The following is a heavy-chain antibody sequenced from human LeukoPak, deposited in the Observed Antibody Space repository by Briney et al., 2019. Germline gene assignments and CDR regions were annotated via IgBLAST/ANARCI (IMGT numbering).Heavy chain of an antibody. Sequence: GGSLRLSCAASGFTFSSYGMSWVRQAPGKGLEWVSAISGSGGSTYYADSVKGRFIISRDNSKNTLYLQMNSLRAEDTAVYYCARGTFPSTYYYGSGSYLSYYSYYYMDVWGKGTTVTISS. CDR1: GFTFSSYG. CDR2: ISGSGGST. J-gene: IGHJ6*03. D-gene: IGHD3-10*01. CDR3: ARGTFPSTYYYGSGSYLSYYSYYYMDV. V-gene: IGHV3-23*01.